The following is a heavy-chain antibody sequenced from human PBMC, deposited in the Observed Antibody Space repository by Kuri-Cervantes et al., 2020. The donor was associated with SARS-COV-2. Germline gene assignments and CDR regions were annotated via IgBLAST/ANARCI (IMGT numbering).Heavy chain of an antibody. CDR3: ARGDRYGDYQTFDY. D-gene: IGHD4-17*01. CDR2: INWNGGST. V-gene: IGHV3-20*04. J-gene: IGHJ4*02. Sequence: GESLKISCTASGFTFGDYAMSWFRQAPGKGLEWVSGINWNGGSTGYADSVKGRFTISRDNAKNSLYLQMNSLRAEDTALYYCARGDRYGDYQTFDYWGQGTLVTVSS. CDR1: GFTFGDYA.